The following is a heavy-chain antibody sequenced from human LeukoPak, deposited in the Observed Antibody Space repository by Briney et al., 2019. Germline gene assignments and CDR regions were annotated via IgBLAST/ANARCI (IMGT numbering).Heavy chain of an antibody. J-gene: IGHJ4*02. CDR3: ARQDFFDSSGYLGVNY. D-gene: IGHD3-22*01. CDR1: GGSFNGYF. V-gene: IGHV4-59*08. Sequence: NPSETLSLTCAVYGGSFNGYFWSWIRQPPGKGLEWIGYIYYSGSTKYNPSLKSRVTVSVDTSKNQFSLKLSSVTAADMAVYYCARQDFFDSSGYLGVNYWGQGTLVTVSS. CDR2: IYYSGST.